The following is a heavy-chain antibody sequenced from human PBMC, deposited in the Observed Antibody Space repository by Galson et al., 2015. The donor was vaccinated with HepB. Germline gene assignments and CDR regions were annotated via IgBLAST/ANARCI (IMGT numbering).Heavy chain of an antibody. J-gene: IGHJ3*02. D-gene: IGHD2-15*01. CDR3: ATAASGYCSGGSCYGDAFDI. V-gene: IGHV1-69-2*01. CDR1: GYTFTDYY. Sequence: VKVSCKVSGYTFTDYYMHWVQQAPGKGLEWMGLVDPEDGETIYAEKFQGRVTITADTSTDTAYMELSSLRSEDTAVYYCATAASGYCSGGSCYGDAFDIWGQGTMVTVSS. CDR2: VDPEDGET.